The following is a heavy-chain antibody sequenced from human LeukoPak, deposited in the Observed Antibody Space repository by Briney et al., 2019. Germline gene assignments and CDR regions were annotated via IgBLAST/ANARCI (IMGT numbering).Heavy chain of an antibody. J-gene: IGHJ6*02. CDR2: IYYSGST. Sequence: SETLSLTCTVSGGSISSGGYYWSWIRQHPGKGLEWIGYIYYSGSTYYNPSLKSRVTISVDTSKNQFSLKLSSVTAADTAVYYCARGRQQLVRSYYYGMDVWGQGTTVTVSS. CDR1: GGSISSGGYY. V-gene: IGHV4-31*03. CDR3: ARGRQQLVRSYYYGMDV. D-gene: IGHD6-13*01.